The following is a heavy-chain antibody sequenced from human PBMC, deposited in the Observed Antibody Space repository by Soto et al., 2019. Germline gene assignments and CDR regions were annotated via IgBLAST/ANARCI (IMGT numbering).Heavy chain of an antibody. V-gene: IGHV3-7*01. J-gene: IGHJ4*01. D-gene: IGHD6-19*01. Sequence: EVQLVESGGGLVQPGGSLRLSCAASGFIFSTHWMTWARQGPGKGLEWLATIKPDAGVAYYADSVKGRFTISRDNAKNSLYLQMNSLRAADTAVYYCANDGGWHFGYWGQGALVTVS. CDR1: GFIFSTHW. CDR2: IKPDAGVA. CDR3: ANDGGWHFGY.